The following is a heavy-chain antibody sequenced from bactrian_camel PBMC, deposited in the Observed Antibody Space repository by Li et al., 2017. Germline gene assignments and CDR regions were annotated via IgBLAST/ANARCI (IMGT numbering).Heavy chain of an antibody. CDR3: AKDLVPGNY. CDR2: IAYVGWVS. CDR1: GFQFADYP. Sequence: VQLVESGGGSVQAGGSLRLSCAASGFQFADYPMSWVRQAPGKGLEWVAQIAYVGWVSRYHDSAKGRFTISRDNAKNMLYLQMNSLKPEDTAMYYCAKDLVPGNYWGQGTQVTVS. J-gene: IGHJ4*01. D-gene: IGHD6*01. V-gene: IGHV3-1*01.